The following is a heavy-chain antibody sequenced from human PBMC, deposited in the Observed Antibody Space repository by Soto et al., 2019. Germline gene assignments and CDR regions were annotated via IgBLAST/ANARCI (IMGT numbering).Heavy chain of an antibody. D-gene: IGHD3-16*02. V-gene: IGHV4-34*01. CDR2: INHSGST. Sequence: SETLSLTCAVYGGSFSGYYWSWIRQPPGKGLEWIGEINHSGSTSYNPSLKSRVTISVDTSKNQFSLKLSSVTAADTAVYYCARDILRNVWGSYRSYYYYYYGMDVWGQGTTVTVSS. CDR3: ARDILRNVWGSYRSYYYYYYGMDV. J-gene: IGHJ6*02. CDR1: GGSFSGYY.